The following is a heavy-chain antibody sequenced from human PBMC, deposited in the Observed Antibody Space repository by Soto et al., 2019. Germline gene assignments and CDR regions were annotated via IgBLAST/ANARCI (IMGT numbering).Heavy chain of an antibody. D-gene: IGHD3-22*01. J-gene: IGHJ6*02. V-gene: IGHV1-69*06. CDR3: ARALLSHSYDSGGYDSYFHAMDV. CDR2: IIPISETT. Sequence: ASVKVSCKASGGTFSSLDINWVRQAPGQGLEWMGGIIPISETTNYAQIFQGRVSIVADKSTSTAYMELSRLRSEDTAVYYCARALLSHSYDSGGYDSYFHAMDVWGQGTPVTASS. CDR1: GGTFSSLD.